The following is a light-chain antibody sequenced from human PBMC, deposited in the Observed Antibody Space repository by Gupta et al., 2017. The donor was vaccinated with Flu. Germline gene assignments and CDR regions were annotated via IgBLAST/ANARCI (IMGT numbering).Light chain of an antibody. CDR2: GVN. J-gene: IGLJ2*01. Sequence: SSALTQDPAVSVAFGQTVTITCQGDRRRDHFASWYQQKPGEPAILVFYGVNTRPSGIPDRFSGSNSGGTASLTISGAQAEDEAHYFCCSRDRSDQHPVVFGGGTKLTVL. V-gene: IGLV3-19*01. CDR3: CSRDRSDQHPVV. CDR1: RRRDHF.